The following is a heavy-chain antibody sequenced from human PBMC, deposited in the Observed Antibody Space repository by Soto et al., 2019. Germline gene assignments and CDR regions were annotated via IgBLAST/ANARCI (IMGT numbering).Heavy chain of an antibody. V-gene: IGHV3-33*01. D-gene: IGHD2-15*01. CDR3: ARAPLCSGGSCYSALDY. CDR1: GFTFSSYG. J-gene: IGHJ4*02. CDR2: IWYDGSNK. Sequence: GGSLRLSCAASGFTFSSYGMHWVRQAPGKGLEWVAVIWYDGSNKYYADSVKGRFTISRDNSKNTLYLQMNSLRAEDTAVYYCARAPLCSGGSCYSALDYWGQGTLVTVSS.